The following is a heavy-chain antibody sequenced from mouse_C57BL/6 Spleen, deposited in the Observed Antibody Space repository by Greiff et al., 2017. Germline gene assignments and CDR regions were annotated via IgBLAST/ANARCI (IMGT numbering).Heavy chain of an antibody. CDR2: INPYNGGT. V-gene: IGHV1-19*01. CDR3: ARREVRRPFDY. D-gene: IGHD1-2*01. CDR1: GYTFTDYY. Sequence: EVKLMESGPVLVKPGASVKMSCKASGYTFTDYYMNWVKQSHGKSLEWIGVINPYNGGTSYNQKFKGKATLTVDKSSSTAYMELNSLTSEDSAVYYCARREVRRPFDYWGQGTTLTVSS. J-gene: IGHJ2*01.